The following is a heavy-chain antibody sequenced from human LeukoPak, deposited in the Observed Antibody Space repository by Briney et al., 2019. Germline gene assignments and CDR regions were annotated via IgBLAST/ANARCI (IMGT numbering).Heavy chain of an antibody. V-gene: IGHV1-2*02. CDR2: INPNSGGT. Sequence: PSGKVSCKASGYTFTGYYMHWVRQAPGQGLEGMEGINPNSGGTNYAQKFQGRVTMTRDTSISTAYMELSRLRSDDTAMYYCARNIWFGESSDGSDIWGQGTMVTVSS. J-gene: IGHJ3*02. CDR1: GYTFTGYY. CDR3: ARNIWFGESSDGSDI. D-gene: IGHD3-10*01.